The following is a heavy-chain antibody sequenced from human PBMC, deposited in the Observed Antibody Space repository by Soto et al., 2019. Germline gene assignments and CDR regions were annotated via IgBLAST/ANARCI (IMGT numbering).Heavy chain of an antibody. CDR1: GFTFSTYA. V-gene: IGHV3-23*01. CDR3: AKDLGITVAGTADQGFDY. CDR2: ISGSGGSA. Sequence: EVQLLESGGGLVQPGGSLRLSCAASGFTFSTYAMSWVRQAPGKGLEWVSAISGSGGSAYYADSVKGRFTLSRDHCKNALYLQLNSLRAEDTAVYYCAKDLGITVAGTADQGFDYWGQGTLVTVSS. J-gene: IGHJ4*02. D-gene: IGHD6-19*01.